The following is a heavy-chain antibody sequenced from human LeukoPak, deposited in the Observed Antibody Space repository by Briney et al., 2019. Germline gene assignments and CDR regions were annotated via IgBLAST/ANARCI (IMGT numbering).Heavy chain of an antibody. J-gene: IGHJ4*02. Sequence: GESLKISCKGSGYSFTSHLIGWVRQMPGKGLEWMGIIYPGDSGTKYSPSFQGQVTISADKSITTTYLQWSSLKASDTAIYYCARRSSIATRLFDFWGQGTLVTVSS. CDR2: IYPGDSGT. D-gene: IGHD6-6*01. CDR3: ARRSSIATRLFDF. V-gene: IGHV5-51*01. CDR1: GYSFTSHL.